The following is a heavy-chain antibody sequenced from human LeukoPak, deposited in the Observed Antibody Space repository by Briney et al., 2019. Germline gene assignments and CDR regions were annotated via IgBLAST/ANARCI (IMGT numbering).Heavy chain of an antibody. J-gene: IGHJ4*02. CDR1: GGSISSYY. CDR2: IYYSGTT. D-gene: IGHD4-17*01. CDR3: AREYGDFDY. Sequence: SETLSLTCTVSGGSISSYYWSWIRQPPGKGLEWIGYIYYSGTTNYNPSLKSRVTISVDTSKNQFSLKLSSVTAADTAVYYCAREYGDFDYWGQGTLVTVSS. V-gene: IGHV4-59*01.